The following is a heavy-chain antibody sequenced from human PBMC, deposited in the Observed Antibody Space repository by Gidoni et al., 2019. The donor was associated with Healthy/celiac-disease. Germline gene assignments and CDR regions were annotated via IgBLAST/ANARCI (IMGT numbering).Heavy chain of an antibody. CDR2: ISWNSGSI. Sequence: VQLVESGGGLVQPGRSLRLSCAASAFPFDDSAMHWVRQAPGKGLEWVSGISWNSGSIGYADSVKGRFTISRDNAKNSLYLQMNSLRAEDTALYYCAKDISSGWDGDYFDYWGQGTLVTVSS. D-gene: IGHD6-19*01. J-gene: IGHJ4*02. CDR1: AFPFDDSA. V-gene: IGHV3-9*01. CDR3: AKDISSGWDGDYFDY.